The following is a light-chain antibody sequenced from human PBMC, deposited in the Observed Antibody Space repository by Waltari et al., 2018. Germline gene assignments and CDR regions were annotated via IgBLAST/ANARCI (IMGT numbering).Light chain of an antibody. CDR2: AAS. CDR1: QSISRY. V-gene: IGKV1-39*01. Sequence: DIQMTQSPSSLSASVGDRVTITCRASQSISRYLNWYQQKPGKAPKLLIYAASSLQSGVPSMFSGSGSGTDFTLTISSLQPEDFATYYCQQSYSAPPLTFGGGTKVEIK. J-gene: IGKJ4*01. CDR3: QQSYSAPPLT.